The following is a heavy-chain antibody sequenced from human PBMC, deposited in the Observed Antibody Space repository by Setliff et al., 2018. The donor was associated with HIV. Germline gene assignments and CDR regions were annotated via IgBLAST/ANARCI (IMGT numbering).Heavy chain of an antibody. V-gene: IGHV4-59*04. CDR1: GGSINTYY. J-gene: IGHJ4*02. D-gene: IGHD3-10*01. CDR3: ARHLWFYYVAESYGYFDY. CDR2: IYYNGHT. Sequence: SETLSLTCTVSGGSINTYYWSWIRQPPGKGLEWIGYIYYNGHTSYNPSLQSRVTISVDRSQNQFSLRLRSVTATDTAVYYCARHLWFYYVAESYGYFDYWGQGSLVTVSS.